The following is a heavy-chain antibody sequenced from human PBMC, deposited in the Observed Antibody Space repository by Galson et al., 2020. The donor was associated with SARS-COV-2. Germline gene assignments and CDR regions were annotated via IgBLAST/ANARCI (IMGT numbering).Heavy chain of an antibody. CDR1: GFTFSSYG. CDR3: AKTGDPQGYDAFDI. CDR2: IWYDGSNK. D-gene: IGHD7-27*01. V-gene: IGHV3-33*06. J-gene: IGHJ3*02. Sequence: GGSLRLSCAASGFTFSSYGMHWVRQAPGKGLEWVAVIWYDGSNKYYADSVKGRFTISRDNSKNTLYLQMNSLRAEDTAVYYCAKTGDPQGYDAFDIWGQGTMVTVSS.